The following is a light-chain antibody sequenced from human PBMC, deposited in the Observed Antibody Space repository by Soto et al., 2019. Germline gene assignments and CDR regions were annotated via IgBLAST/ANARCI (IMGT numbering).Light chain of an antibody. V-gene: IGKV3-20*01. CDR1: QSVRSSY. CDR3: QQYGSSPRA. J-gene: IGKJ1*01. CDR2: GAS. Sequence: EIVLTQSPGTLSLSPWERATLSCRASQSVRSSYLAWYQQKPGQAPRLLIYGASSRATVIPDRFSGSGSGTHFTLTISRLEPEDFAVYYCQQYGSSPRAFGQGTKVEIK.